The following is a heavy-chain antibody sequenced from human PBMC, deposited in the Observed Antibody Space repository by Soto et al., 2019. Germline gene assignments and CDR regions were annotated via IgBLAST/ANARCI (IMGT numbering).Heavy chain of an antibody. J-gene: IGHJ4*02. V-gene: IGHV3-30*03. CDR2: ISYDGSNK. Sequence: GGSLRLSCAASGFTFSSYGMHWVLQAPGKGLEWVAVISYDGSNKYYADSVKGRFTISRDNSKNTLYLQMNSLRAEDTAVYYCASAYSSSWYGYFDYWGQGTLVTVSS. CDR3: ASAYSSSWYGYFDY. D-gene: IGHD6-13*01. CDR1: GFTFSSYG.